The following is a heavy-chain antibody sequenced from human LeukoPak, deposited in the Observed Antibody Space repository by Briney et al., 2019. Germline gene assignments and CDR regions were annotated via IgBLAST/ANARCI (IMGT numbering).Heavy chain of an antibody. CDR3: TRDQWNGYGLFVVVTATYYGMDV. CDR2: IRSKAYGGTT. CDR1: GFTFGDYA. V-gene: IGHV3-49*04. Sequence: PGGSLRLSCTASGFTFGDYAMSWVRQAPGKGLEWVGFIRSKAYGGTTEYAASVKGRFTISRDDSKSIAYLQMNSLKTEDTAVYYCTRDQWNGYGLFVVVTATYYGMDVWGQGTTVTVSS. J-gene: IGHJ6*02. D-gene: IGHD2-21*02.